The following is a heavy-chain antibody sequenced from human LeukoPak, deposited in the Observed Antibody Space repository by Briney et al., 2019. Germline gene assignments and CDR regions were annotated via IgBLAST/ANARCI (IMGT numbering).Heavy chain of an antibody. D-gene: IGHD2-21*02. CDR2: THASGSF. J-gene: IGHJ4*02. V-gene: IGHV4-61*02. CDR3: ARRARDWYSPIEY. CDR1: GDSISSDTYY. Sequence: SQTLSLTCTVSGDSISSDTYYWSWIRQPAGKGLQWIGRTHASGSFMYNPSLKSRLTISIDTSKEQFSLKLSSVTDADTAVYYCARRARDWYSPIEYWGPGTLVTVSS.